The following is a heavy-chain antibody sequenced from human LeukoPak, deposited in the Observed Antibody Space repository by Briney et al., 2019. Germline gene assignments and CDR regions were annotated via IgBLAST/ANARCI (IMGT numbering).Heavy chain of an antibody. CDR1: GGSFSGYY. CDR2: INHSGST. D-gene: IGHD6-13*01. Sequence: SETLSLTCAVYGGSFSGYYWSWIRQPPGKGLEWIGEINHSGSTNYNPSLKSRVTITVDTSKNQFSLKLSSVTAADTAVYYCAIYSSSWAFDYWGQGTLVTVSS. V-gene: IGHV4-34*01. J-gene: IGHJ4*02. CDR3: AIYSSSWAFDY.